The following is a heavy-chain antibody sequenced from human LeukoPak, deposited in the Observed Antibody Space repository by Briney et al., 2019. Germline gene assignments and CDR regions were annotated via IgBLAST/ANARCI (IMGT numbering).Heavy chain of an antibody. CDR3: ATSGWYGNGDY. CDR1: GFTFSSYW. D-gene: IGHD6-19*01. Sequence: QPGGSLRLSCAASGFTFSSYWMYWVRQAPGKGLVWVSRINSDGSSTNYADSVKGRLTISRDNTKNTLYLQMNSLRVEDTAMYYCATSGWYGNGDYWGQGTLVTVSS. V-gene: IGHV3-74*01. CDR2: INSDGSST. J-gene: IGHJ4*02.